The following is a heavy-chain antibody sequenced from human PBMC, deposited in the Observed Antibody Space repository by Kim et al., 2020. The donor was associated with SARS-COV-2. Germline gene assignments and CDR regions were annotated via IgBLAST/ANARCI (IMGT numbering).Heavy chain of an antibody. CDR1: GFTFSNYA. D-gene: IGHD1-1*01. V-gene: IGHV3-23*01. CDR2: ISGSDGST. J-gene: IGHJ4*02. Sequence: GGSLRLSCAASGFTFSNYAMSWVRQAPGKGLECVSIISGSDGSTYYVDSVKGRFTVSRDNSKNTLYLQMNSLRAEDTAVYYCAINWNADYWGQGTLVTVSS. CDR3: AINWNADY.